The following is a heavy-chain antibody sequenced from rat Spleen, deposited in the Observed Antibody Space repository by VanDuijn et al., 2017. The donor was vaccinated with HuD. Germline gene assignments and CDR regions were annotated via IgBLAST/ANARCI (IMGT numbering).Heavy chain of an antibody. J-gene: IGHJ2*01. CDR3: TRENWKPDY. D-gene: IGHD4-2*01. CDR1: GFTFSNYY. Sequence: EVQLVESGGGLVQPGRSLKLSCAASGFTFSNYYMAWVRQAPTKGLEWVAYISTGGDTTYYPDSVKGRFTISRENAYSTLYLQMNSLRSEDTGTYYCTRENWKPDYWGQGVMVTVSS. V-gene: IGHV5-27*01. CDR2: ISTGGDTT.